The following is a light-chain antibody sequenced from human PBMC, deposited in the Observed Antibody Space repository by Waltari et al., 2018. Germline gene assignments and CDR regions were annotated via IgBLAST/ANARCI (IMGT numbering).Light chain of an antibody. CDR2: DAS. CDR3: QQETNWSLT. CDR1: QSVSSR. Sequence: EIVMTQSPATLSLSPGQRATLSCRASQSVSSRLAWYQQKPGQPPRLLIYDASCRATGIPDRFSGSWSGTEFTLTISSLEPDDVAVYFCQQETNWSLTFGGGTKVEIK. V-gene: IGKV3D-15*01. J-gene: IGKJ4*01.